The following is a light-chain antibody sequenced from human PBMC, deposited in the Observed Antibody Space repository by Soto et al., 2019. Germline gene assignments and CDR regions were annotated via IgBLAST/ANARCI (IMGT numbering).Light chain of an antibody. J-gene: IGLJ3*02. CDR2: EVS. CDR3: SSYTSSSTRV. Sequence: QSALTQPASVSGSPGQSITISCTGTSSDVGGYNYVSWYQQHPGKAPKLMIYEVSNRPSGVSNRFSGSKSGNTASLTISGLQAEDEADYYCSSYTSSSTRVFGGGTTL. V-gene: IGLV2-14*01. CDR1: SSDVGGYNY.